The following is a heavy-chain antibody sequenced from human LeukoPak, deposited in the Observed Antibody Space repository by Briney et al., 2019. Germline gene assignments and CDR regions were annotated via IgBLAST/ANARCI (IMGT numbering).Heavy chain of an antibody. D-gene: IGHD1-26*01. CDR2: IRSKAYGGTT. V-gene: IGHV3-49*04. CDR1: GFTFGDYA. CDR3: TREDSGSYYGFDY. Sequence: QSGGSLRLSCTASGFTFGDYAMSWVRQAPGKGLEWVGFIRSKAYGGTTEYAASVKGRFTISRDDSKSIAYLQMNSLKTEDTAVYYCTREDSGSYYGFDYWGQGTLVTVSS. J-gene: IGHJ4*02.